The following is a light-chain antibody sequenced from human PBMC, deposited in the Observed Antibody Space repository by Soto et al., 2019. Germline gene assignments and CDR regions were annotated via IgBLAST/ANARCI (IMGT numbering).Light chain of an antibody. CDR1: QSVSNNY. V-gene: IGKV3-20*01. CDR2: DTS. J-gene: IGKJ1*01. Sequence: EIVLTQYPGTLSLSPGERATLSCRASQSVSNNYLAWYQQKPGQAPRLLIYDTSIRATGVPARFSGSGSGTDFTLTISRLEPEDFAVYYCQHYGTSPSTFGRGTKVDNK. CDR3: QHYGTSPST.